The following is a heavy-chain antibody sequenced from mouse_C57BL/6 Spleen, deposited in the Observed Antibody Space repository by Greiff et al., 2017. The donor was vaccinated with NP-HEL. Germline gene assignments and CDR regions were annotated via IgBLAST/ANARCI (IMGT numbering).Heavy chain of an antibody. CDR3: ARMGDYYGSSLFAD. Sequence: EVMLVESGGGLVKPGGSLKLSCAASGFTFSDYGMHWVRQAPEKGLEWVAYISSGSSTIYYADTVKGRFTISRDNAKNTLFLQMTSLRSEDTAMYYCARMGDYYGSSLFADWGQGTLVTVSA. J-gene: IGHJ3*01. CDR1: GFTFSDYG. V-gene: IGHV5-17*01. D-gene: IGHD1-1*01. CDR2: ISSGSSTI.